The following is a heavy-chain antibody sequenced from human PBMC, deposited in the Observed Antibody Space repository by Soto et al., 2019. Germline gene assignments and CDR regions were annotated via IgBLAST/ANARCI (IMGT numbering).Heavy chain of an antibody. D-gene: IGHD3-22*01. CDR3: ARPLDYYDSSGYYSY. V-gene: IGHV5-10-1*01. CDR1: GYSFTSYW. CDR2: IDPSDSYT. J-gene: IGHJ4*02. Sequence: GESLKISCKGSGYSFTSYWISWVCQMPGKGLEWMGRIDPSDSYTNYSPSFQGHVTISADKSISTAYLQRSSLKASDTAMYYCARPLDYYDSSGYYSYWGQGTLVTVSS.